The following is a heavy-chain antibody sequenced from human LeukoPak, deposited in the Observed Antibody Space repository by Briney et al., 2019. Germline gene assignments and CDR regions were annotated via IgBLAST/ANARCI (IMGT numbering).Heavy chain of an antibody. Sequence: GGSLRLSCAASGFTVSSNYMSWVRQAPGKGLVWVSRISPDGSSTDYADSVKGRFTISRDNARNTLYLQMNSLRVEDTAIYYCVRGTNDWTGIDYWGQGTLVTVSS. D-gene: IGHD2-8*01. CDR1: GFTVSSNY. CDR2: ISPDGSST. V-gene: IGHV3-74*01. J-gene: IGHJ4*02. CDR3: VRGTNDWTGIDY.